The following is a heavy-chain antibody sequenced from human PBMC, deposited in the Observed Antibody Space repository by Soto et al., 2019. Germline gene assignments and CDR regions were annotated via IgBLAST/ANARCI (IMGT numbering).Heavy chain of an antibody. D-gene: IGHD5-12*01. Sequence: SETLSLTCTVSGVSITSYFWSWIRQTPGKGLDWIGSISFSGATYSNPSLKGRAALSVDTSENHLSLTLNSVTSADTAVYFCARDRRDGYTRYFEFWGPGVQVTLSS. CDR1: GVSITSYF. J-gene: IGHJ4*02. V-gene: IGHV4-59*01. CDR3: ARDRRDGYTRYFEF. CDR2: ISFSGAT.